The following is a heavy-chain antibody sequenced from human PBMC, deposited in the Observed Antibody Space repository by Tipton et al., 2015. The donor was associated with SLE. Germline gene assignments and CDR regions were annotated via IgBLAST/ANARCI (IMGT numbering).Heavy chain of an antibody. J-gene: IGHJ3*02. V-gene: IGHV4-34*01. CDR2: INHSGST. CDR3: ATNEASSSWTLGAFDI. D-gene: IGHD6-13*01. CDR1: GGSFSGYY. Sequence: TLSLTCAVYGGSFSGYYWSWIRQPPGKGPEWIGEINHSGSTNYNPSLKSRVTISVDTSKNQFSLRLSSVTAADTAVYYCATNEASSSWTLGAFDIWGQGTMVTVSS.